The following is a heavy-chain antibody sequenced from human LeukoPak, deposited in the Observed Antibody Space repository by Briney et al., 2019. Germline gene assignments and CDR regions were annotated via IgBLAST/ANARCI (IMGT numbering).Heavy chain of an antibody. J-gene: IGHJ4*02. Sequence: PGGSPRLSCAASGFTFSSYSMNWVRQAPGKGLEWVSSISSSSSYIYYADSVKGRFTISRDNAKNSLYLQMNSLRAEDTAVYYCARDRLSSWYSRCFDYWGQGTLVTVSS. V-gene: IGHV3-21*01. D-gene: IGHD6-13*01. CDR1: GFTFSSYS. CDR2: ISSSSSYI. CDR3: ARDRLSSWYSRCFDY.